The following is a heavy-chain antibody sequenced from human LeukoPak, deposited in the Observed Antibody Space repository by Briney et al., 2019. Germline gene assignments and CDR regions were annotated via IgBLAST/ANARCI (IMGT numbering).Heavy chain of an antibody. V-gene: IGHV4-59*01. Sequence: SETLSLTCTVSGGSISNYYWSWIRQPPGKGLEWIGFISYSGSTNYNSTLRSRVTMSVDTSKNQLSLKLSSVTAADTAVYYCARGYCSGGTCYRTFFDQWGQGTLVTVPS. CDR2: ISYSGST. J-gene: IGHJ4*02. CDR3: ARGYCSGGTCYRTFFDQ. D-gene: IGHD2-15*01. CDR1: GGSISNYY.